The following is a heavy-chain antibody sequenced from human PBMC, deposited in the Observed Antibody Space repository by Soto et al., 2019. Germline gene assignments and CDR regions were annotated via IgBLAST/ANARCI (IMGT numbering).Heavy chain of an antibody. CDR1: GFTFSNAW. CDR3: TTDCFGTSCSYYFDY. Sequence: GGSLRLSCAASGFTFSNAWMSWVRQAPGKGLEWVGRIKSKTDGGITDYAAPVKGRFTISRDDSKNTLYLQMNSLKTEDTAVYYCTTDCFGTSCSYYFDYWGQGTLVTVSS. D-gene: IGHD2-2*01. V-gene: IGHV3-15*01. J-gene: IGHJ4*02. CDR2: IKSKTDGGIT.